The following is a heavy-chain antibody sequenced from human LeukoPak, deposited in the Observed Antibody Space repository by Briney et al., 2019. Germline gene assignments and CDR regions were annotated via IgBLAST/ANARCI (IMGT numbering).Heavy chain of an antibody. Sequence: LSETLSLTCTVSGGSISSYYWSWIRQPPGKGLEWIGYIYYSGSTDYNPSLKSRVTISVDTSKNQFSLKLTSVTAADTAVYYCARSTSTSFWWFDPWGQGTLVTVSS. J-gene: IGHJ5*02. V-gene: IGHV4-59*08. CDR1: GGSISSYY. CDR3: ARSTSTSFWWFDP. CDR2: IYYSGST. D-gene: IGHD3-3*01.